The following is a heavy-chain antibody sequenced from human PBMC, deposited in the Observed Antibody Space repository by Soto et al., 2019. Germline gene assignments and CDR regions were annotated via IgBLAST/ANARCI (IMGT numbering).Heavy chain of an antibody. CDR1: GFTFSSYS. J-gene: IGHJ4*02. CDR2: ISSSSSTI. Sequence: VQLVESGGGLVQPGGSLRLSCAASGFTFSSYSMNWVRQAPGKGLEWVSYISSSSSTIYYADSVKGRFTISRDNAKNSLYLQMNSLRAEDTAVYYCARDRTPGYWGQGTLVTVSS. V-gene: IGHV3-48*01. CDR3: ARDRTPGY.